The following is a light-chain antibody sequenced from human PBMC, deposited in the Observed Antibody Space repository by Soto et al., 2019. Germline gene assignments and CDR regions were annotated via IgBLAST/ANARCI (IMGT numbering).Light chain of an antibody. J-gene: IGKJ4*01. CDR1: QDINSY. CDR3: QQYNIYPLT. Sequence: DVQMTQSPSSLSASVGDRVTITCRASQDINSYSAWYQQKLGNAPKSLIYAASSLQTGVPSRFSGSESGTDFTLTINNLQPEDSATYYCQQYNIYPLTFGGGTKVEIK. CDR2: AAS. V-gene: IGKV1D-16*01.